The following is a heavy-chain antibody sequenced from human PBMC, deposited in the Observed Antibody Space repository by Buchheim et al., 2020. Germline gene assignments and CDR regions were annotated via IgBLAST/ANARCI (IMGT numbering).Heavy chain of an antibody. V-gene: IGHV3-7*01. Sequence: EVQLVESGGGLVHPGGSLRLSCAASGFTFSDYWMTWVRQAPGKGLEWVANKDQDGSETYYVDSVKGRFTISRDNAKNSLFLQMNGLRVEDTAVYYCARFSSLRSLDYWGRGTL. D-gene: IGHD6-19*01. J-gene: IGHJ4*02. CDR1: GFTFSDYW. CDR3: ARFSSLRSLDY. CDR2: KDQDGSET.